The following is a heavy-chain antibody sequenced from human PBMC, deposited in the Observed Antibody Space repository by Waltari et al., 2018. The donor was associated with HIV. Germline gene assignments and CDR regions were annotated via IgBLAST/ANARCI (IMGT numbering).Heavy chain of an antibody. J-gene: IGHJ4*02. Sequence: EEQLVESGGGLVQPGGPLSLSCAASGFTFSANWMPWVRQVPGKGLVWVSRINSDGSDTLTADSVKGRFTISRDNAKNTLYLQMNSLRPEDTAVYYCVKGAPFDYWGQGALVAVSS. V-gene: IGHV3-74*03. CDR3: VKGAPFDY. CDR1: GFTFSANW. CDR2: INSDGSDT.